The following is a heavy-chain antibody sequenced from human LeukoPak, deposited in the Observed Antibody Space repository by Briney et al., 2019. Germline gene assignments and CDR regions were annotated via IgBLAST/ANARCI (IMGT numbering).Heavy chain of an antibody. CDR3: AKDRIADRRLGYGLDH. V-gene: IGHV3-23*01. Sequence: GGSLRLSCAASGFTFSSYAMSWVRQAPGKGLEWVSGISGSGGSTFYADSVKGRFTISRDNSKDTLYLQMNNLRAEDTAVYYCAKDRIADRRLGYGLDHWGQGTLVAVSS. J-gene: IGHJ4*02. D-gene: IGHD5-18*01. CDR2: ISGSGGST. CDR1: GFTFSSYA.